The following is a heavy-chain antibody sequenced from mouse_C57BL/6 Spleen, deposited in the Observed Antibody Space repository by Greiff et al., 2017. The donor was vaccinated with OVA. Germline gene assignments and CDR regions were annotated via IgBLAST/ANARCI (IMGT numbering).Heavy chain of an antibody. CDR1: GYTFTEYT. V-gene: IGHV1-62-2*01. CDR3: ARSRITTVVHFDY. Sequence: QVQLKESGAELVKPGASVKLSCKASGYTFTEYTIHWVKQRPGQGLEWIGWFYPGSGSIKYNEKFKVKATLTADKSSSTVYMELSRLTSEDAADYDCARSRITTVVHFDYWGQGTTLTVSS. D-gene: IGHD1-1*01. J-gene: IGHJ2*01. CDR2: FYPGSGSI.